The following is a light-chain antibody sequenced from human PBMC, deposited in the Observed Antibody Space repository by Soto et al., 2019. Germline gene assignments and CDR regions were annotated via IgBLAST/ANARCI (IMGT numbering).Light chain of an antibody. V-gene: IGLV2-14*01. Sequence: QSALTQPASVSGSPGQSITISCTGTSSDVGGYNYVSWYQQHPGKAPKLMIYDVSNRPSGVSNRFSGSKSANTASLTISGPQAEDEADYSCSSYTGSSTYVVFGGGTKLTVL. J-gene: IGLJ2*01. CDR2: DVS. CDR1: SSDVGGYNY. CDR3: SSYTGSSTYVV.